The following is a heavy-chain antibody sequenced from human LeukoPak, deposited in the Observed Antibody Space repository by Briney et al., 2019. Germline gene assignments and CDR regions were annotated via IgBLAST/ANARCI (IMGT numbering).Heavy chain of an antibody. D-gene: IGHD2-2*01. Sequence: PSETLSLTCTVSGGSISRYYWSWIRQPPGKGLEWIGYMYYSGSTNYNPSLKSRVTISVDTSKNQFSLKLSSVTAADTAVYYCARLIIVPAAARSEFDYWGQGTLVTVSS. V-gene: IGHV4-59*08. J-gene: IGHJ4*02. CDR3: ARLIIVPAAARSEFDY. CDR2: MYYSGST. CDR1: GGSISRYY.